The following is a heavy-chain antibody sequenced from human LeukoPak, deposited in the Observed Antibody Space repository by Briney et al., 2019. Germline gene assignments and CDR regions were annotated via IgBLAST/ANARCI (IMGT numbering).Heavy chain of an antibody. J-gene: IGHJ4*02. CDR3: ARQISSYSHFDY. Sequence: PGGSLRLSCAASGFTLSDYYMSWIRQAPGKGLEWVSYISSSGSTIYYADSVKGRFTISRDNAKNSLYLQMNSLRAEDTAVYYCARQISSYSHFDYWGQGTLVTVSS. CDR2: ISSSGSTI. CDR1: GFTLSDYY. V-gene: IGHV3-11*01. D-gene: IGHD2-15*01.